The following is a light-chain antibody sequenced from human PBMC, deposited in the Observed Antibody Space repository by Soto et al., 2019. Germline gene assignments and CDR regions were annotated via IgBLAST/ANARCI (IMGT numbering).Light chain of an antibody. V-gene: IGLV6-57*01. CDR1: SGGIASNY. Sequence: NFMLTQPHSVSESPGKTVTISCTRSSGGIASNYVQWYQQRPGSSPTTVIYENDERPSGVPDRFSGSIDSSSNSASLIISGLKTEDEADYYCQSYDSSIVVFGGGTKLTVL. CDR2: END. J-gene: IGLJ2*01. CDR3: QSYDSSIVV.